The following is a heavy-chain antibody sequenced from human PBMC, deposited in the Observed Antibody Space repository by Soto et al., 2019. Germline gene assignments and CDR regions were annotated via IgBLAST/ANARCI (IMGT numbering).Heavy chain of an antibody. CDR1: GFTFSSYA. J-gene: IGHJ5*02. Sequence: QVQLVESGGGVVQPGRSLRLSCAASGFTFSSYAMHWVRQAPGKGLEWVAVISYDGSNKYYADSVKGRFTISRDNSKNTLYLQMNSLRAEDTAVYYCARSAPVTDWFDPWGQGTLVTVSS. V-gene: IGHV3-30-3*01. CDR2: ISYDGSNK. D-gene: IGHD2-21*02. CDR3: ARSAPVTDWFDP.